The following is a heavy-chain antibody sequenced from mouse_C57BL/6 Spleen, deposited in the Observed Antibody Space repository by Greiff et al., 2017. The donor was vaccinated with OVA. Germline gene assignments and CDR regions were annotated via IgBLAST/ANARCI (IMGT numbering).Heavy chain of an antibody. CDR3: ARFSSSYYYAMDY. CDR2: INYDGSST. J-gene: IGHJ4*01. V-gene: IGHV5-16*01. D-gene: IGHD1-1*01. CDR1: GFTFSDYY. Sequence: DVHLVESEGGLVQPGSSMKLSCTASGFTFSDYYMAWVRQVPEKGLEWVANINYDGSSTYYLDSLKSRFIISRDNAKNILYLQMSSLKSEDTATYYCARFSSSYYYAMDYWGQGTSVTVSS.